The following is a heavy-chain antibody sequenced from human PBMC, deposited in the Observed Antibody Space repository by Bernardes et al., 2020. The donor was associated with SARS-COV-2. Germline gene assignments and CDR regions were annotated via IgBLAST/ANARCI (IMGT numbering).Heavy chain of an antibody. CDR1: GYTFTSYG. J-gene: IGHJ5*02. CDR2: ISADSVNT. CDR3: ATVFGYTYGGGWLGP. Sequence: ASVKVSCKASGYTFTSYGISWVRQAPGQGLEWMGWISADSVNTDYAEKFQGRVTMTTDTSTSTAYMELRRLRSDDTAVYYCATVFGYTYGGGWLGPWGQGTLVIVSS. D-gene: IGHD5-18*01. V-gene: IGHV1-18*01.